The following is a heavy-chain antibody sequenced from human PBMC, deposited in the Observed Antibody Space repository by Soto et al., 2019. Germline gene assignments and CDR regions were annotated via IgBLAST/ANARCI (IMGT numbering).Heavy chain of an antibody. J-gene: IGHJ5*02. CDR3: ARGSLMVYAIIPWFDP. D-gene: IGHD2-8*01. Sequence: SETLSLTCAASGVSISSYYWSWIRQPPGKGLEWIGYIYYSGSTNYNPSLKSRVTISVDTSKNQVSLKLSSVAAADTAVYYCARGSLMVYAIIPWFDPWGQGTLVTVSS. CDR2: IYYSGST. V-gene: IGHV4-59*01. CDR1: GVSISSYY.